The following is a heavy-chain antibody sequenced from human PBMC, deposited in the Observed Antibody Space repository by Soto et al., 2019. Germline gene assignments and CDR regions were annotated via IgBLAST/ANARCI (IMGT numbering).Heavy chain of an antibody. CDR1: GGSISSGGYS. J-gene: IGHJ5*02. CDR2: IYHSGST. D-gene: IGHD3-22*01. CDR3: ARAASSGYYPYNWFDP. Sequence: KPSETLSLTCAVSGGSISSGGYSWSWIRQPPGKGLEWIGYIYHSGSTYYNPSLKSRVTISVDRSKNQFSLKLSSVTAADTAVYYCARAASSGYYPYNWFDPWGQGTLVTVSS. V-gene: IGHV4-30-2*01.